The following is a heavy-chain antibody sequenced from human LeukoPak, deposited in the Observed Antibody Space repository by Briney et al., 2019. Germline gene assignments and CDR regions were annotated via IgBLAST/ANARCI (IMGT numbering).Heavy chain of an antibody. CDR3: ARGGSYNDSTWFDP. D-gene: IGHD3-16*01. Sequence: SETLSLTCTVSGGSISSGGYYWSWIRQHPGKGLEWIGYIYYSGSTYYNPSLKSRVTISVDTSKNPFSLKLSSVTAADTAVYYCARGGSYNDSTWFDPWGQGTLVTVSS. CDR1: GGSISSGGYY. V-gene: IGHV4-31*03. CDR2: IYYSGST. J-gene: IGHJ5*02.